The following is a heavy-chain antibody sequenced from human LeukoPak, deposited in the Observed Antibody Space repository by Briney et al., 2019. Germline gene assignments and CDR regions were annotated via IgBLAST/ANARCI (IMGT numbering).Heavy chain of an antibody. CDR3: ARAKSYDSSGYFDY. CDR1: GFTFDDYG. D-gene: IGHD3-22*01. J-gene: IGHJ4*02. V-gene: IGHV3-20*04. Sequence: PGGSLRLSCAASGFTFDDYGMSWVRQAPGKGLEWVSGINWNGGSTGYADSVKGRFTISRDNAKNSLYLQMNSLRAEDTALYYCARAKSYDSSGYFDYWGQGTLVTASS. CDR2: INWNGGST.